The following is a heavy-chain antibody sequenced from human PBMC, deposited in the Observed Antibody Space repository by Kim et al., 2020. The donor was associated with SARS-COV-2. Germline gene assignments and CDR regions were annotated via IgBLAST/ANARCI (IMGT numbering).Heavy chain of an antibody. J-gene: IGHJ3*02. CDR3: ARNIARSRYCSSTSCPHSAFDI. CDR2: IYYSGST. CDR1: GGSISSGGYY. D-gene: IGHD2-2*01. V-gene: IGHV4-31*03. Sequence: SETLSLTCTVSGGSISSGGYYWSWIRQHPGKGLEWIGYIYYSGSTYYNPSLKSRVTISVDTSKNQFSLKLSSVTAADTAVYYCARNIARSRYCSSTSCPHSAFDIWGQGTMVTVSS.